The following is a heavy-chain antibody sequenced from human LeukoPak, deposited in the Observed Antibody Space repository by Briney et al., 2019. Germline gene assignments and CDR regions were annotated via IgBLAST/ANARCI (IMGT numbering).Heavy chain of an antibody. CDR3: ARAGVRGVIKRIDAFDI. J-gene: IGHJ3*02. V-gene: IGHV3-33*05. D-gene: IGHD3-10*01. CDR1: GFTFSRYG. CDR2: IEFDGSNK. Sequence: GGSLRLSCAASGFTFSRYGMHWVRQAPGKGLEWVAFIEFDGSNKYYVESVKGRFAISRDNSKNTLYLQMNSLRAEDTAVYYCARAGVRGVIKRIDAFDIWGQGTMVTVSS.